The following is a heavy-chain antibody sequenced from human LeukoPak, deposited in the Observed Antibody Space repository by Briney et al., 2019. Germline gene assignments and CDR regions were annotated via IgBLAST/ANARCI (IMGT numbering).Heavy chain of an antibody. J-gene: IGHJ6*02. CDR2: ISGSGGST. Sequence: PGGSLRLSCAASGFTFSSYAMSWVRQAPGKGLEWVSAISGSGGSTYYADSVKGRFTISRDNSKNTLYLQMNSLRAEDTAVYYCAKLGDSSGSKRPLYYGMDVWGQGTTVTVSS. CDR1: GFTFSSYA. CDR3: AKLGDSSGSKRPLYYGMDV. D-gene: IGHD6-19*01. V-gene: IGHV3-23*01.